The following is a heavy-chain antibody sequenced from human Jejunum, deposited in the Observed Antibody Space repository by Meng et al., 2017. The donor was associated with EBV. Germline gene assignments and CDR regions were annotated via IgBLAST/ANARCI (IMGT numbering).Heavy chain of an antibody. CDR3: ARAYPTIYDTCGYLAE. V-gene: IGHV4-59*02. J-gene: IGHJ4*02. Sequence: QLRLQESGPGLVKPWDALSPTCPVTGESVRSYYWSWIRQSPEKGLEWIGYTHYSETSIYSPSLMSRATISVDTSKNQFSLKLTSVTAADTAVYYCARAYPTIYDTCGYLAEWGQGPLVTVYS. CDR1: GESVRSYY. CDR2: THYSETS. D-gene: IGHD3-22*01.